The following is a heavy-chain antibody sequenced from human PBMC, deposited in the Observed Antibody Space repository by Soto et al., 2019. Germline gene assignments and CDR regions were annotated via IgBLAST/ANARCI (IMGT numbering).Heavy chain of an antibody. CDR2: IWYDGSNK. J-gene: IGHJ4*02. D-gene: IGHD6-19*01. CDR1: GFTFSSYG. Sequence: QVQLVESGGGVVKPGRSLRLSCAAPGFTFSSYGMHWVRQAPGKGLGWVAVIWYDGSNKYYADSVKGRFTISRDNSKNTLYLQMNSLRAEDTAVYYCARDAAVAGTAYFDYWGQGTLVTVSS. V-gene: IGHV3-33*01. CDR3: ARDAAVAGTAYFDY.